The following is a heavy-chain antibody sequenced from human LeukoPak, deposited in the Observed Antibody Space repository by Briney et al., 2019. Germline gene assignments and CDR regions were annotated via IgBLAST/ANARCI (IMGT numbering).Heavy chain of an antibody. D-gene: IGHD2-15*01. CDR3: AREGDCSGGSCYSYGWFDS. J-gene: IGHJ5*01. V-gene: IGHV4-59*01. Sequence: PSETLSLTCTVSGGSISGYYWNWVRQPPGKGLEWIGLIHYSGSTTYNPSLKSRLTMSVDTSKNQFSLKLRSVTAADTAVYFCAREGDCSGGSCYSYGWFDSWGQGTLVTVSS. CDR1: GGSISGYY. CDR2: IHYSGST.